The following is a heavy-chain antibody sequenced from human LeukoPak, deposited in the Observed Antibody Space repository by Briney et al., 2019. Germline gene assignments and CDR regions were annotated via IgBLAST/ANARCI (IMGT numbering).Heavy chain of an antibody. CDR3: ARVPGPNWFDP. J-gene: IGHJ5*02. CDR1: GYSISSGYY. CDR2: MYHSGST. V-gene: IGHV4-38-2*02. Sequence: PSETLSLTCTVSGYSISSGYYWGWIRQPPGKGLEWIGSMYHSGSTYYNPSLKSRVTISVDTSKNQFSLKPSSVTAADTAVYYCARVPGPNWFDPWGQGTLVTVSS.